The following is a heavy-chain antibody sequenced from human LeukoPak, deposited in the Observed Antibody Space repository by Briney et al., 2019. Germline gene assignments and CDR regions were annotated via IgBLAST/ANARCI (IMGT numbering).Heavy chain of an antibody. CDR3: TSGISLWFGEYHDY. CDR1: GFTFSNAW. Sequence: GGSLRLSCAASGFTFSNAWMSWVRQAPGKGLEWVGRIKSKTDGRTTAYAAPVKGRFNISRDDSKNTLYLQMNSLKTEDTAVYYCTSGISLWFGEYHDYWGQGTLVTVSS. J-gene: IGHJ4*02. V-gene: IGHV3-15*01. D-gene: IGHD3-10*01. CDR2: IKSKTDGRTT.